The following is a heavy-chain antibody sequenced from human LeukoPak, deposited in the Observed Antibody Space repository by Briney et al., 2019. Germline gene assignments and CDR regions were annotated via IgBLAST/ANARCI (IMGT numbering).Heavy chain of an antibody. CDR2: VYSGGST. Sequence: SETLSLTCTVSGGSISSYYWSWIRQPAGKGLEWIGRVYSGGSTRYNPSLNSRVTMSVDTSKNQFSLKLSSVTAADTAVYYCARSLYNSSSSQFDYWGQGSLVTVSS. CDR1: GGSISSYY. D-gene: IGHD6-6*01. CDR3: ARSLYNSSSSQFDY. V-gene: IGHV4-4*07. J-gene: IGHJ4*02.